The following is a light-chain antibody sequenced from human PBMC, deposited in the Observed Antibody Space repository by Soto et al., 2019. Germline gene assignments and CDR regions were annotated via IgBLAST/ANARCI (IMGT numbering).Light chain of an antibody. V-gene: IGKV3-20*01. J-gene: IGKJ1*01. CDR3: QQYGDSRT. CDR2: GAS. Sequence: IVLTQSACAPSLSTRERATLSCMASQSVSSSYLAWYQQKPGQAPRLLIYGASSRATGIPDRFSGSGSGTDFTLTISRLEPEDFALYYCQQYGDSRTFGQGTKVDIK. CDR1: QSVSSSY.